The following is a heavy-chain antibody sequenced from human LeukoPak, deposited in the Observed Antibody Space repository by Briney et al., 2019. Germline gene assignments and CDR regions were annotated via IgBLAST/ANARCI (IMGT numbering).Heavy chain of an antibody. V-gene: IGHV3-53*01. CDR1: GSTVSSNS. J-gene: IGHJ4*02. CDR3: ARRDGAYSHPYDY. D-gene: IGHD4-23*01. Sequence: GGSLRLSCTVSGSTVSSNSMSWVRQAPGRGLEWVSFIYSDNTHYSDSVKGRFTISRDNSKNTLYLQMNSLRAEDTAVYYCARRDGAYSHPYDYWGQGTLVTVSS. CDR2: IYSDNT.